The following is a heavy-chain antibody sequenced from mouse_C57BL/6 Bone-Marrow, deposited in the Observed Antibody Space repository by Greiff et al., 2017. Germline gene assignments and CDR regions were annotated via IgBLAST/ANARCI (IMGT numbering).Heavy chain of an antibody. CDR2: IWTGGGT. D-gene: IGHD3-2*02. V-gene: IGHV2-9-1*01. Sequence: QVQLQQSGPGLVAPSQSLSITCTVSGFSLTSYAISWVRQPPGKGLEWLGVIWTGGGTNYTPALKSRLSISNNNSMRQCFLKMNCLQTDDSARYYCAVHSSGYVAYWGQGTLVTVAA. J-gene: IGHJ3*01. CDR3: AVHSSGYVAY. CDR1: GFSLTSYA.